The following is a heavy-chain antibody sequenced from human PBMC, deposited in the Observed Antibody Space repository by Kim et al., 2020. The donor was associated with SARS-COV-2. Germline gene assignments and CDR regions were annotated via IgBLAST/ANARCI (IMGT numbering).Heavy chain of an antibody. V-gene: IGHV4-34*01. CDR3: ARGDPRDTAMVRGLDY. Sequence: SLKSRVTISVDTSKNQFSLKLSSVTAADTAVYYCARGDPRDTAMVRGLDYWGQGTLVTVSS. D-gene: IGHD5-18*01. J-gene: IGHJ4*02.